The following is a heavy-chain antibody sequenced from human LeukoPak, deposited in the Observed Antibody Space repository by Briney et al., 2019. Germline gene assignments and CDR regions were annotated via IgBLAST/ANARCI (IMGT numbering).Heavy chain of an antibody. Sequence: SETLSLTCTVSGGSITSYYWSWIRQPPGKGLEWIGYIYYSGSTNYNPSLKSRVTISVDTSKNQFPLTLSSVTAADTAVYYCARDYCSGGSCYLGNWFDPWGQGTLVTVSS. CDR3: ARDYCSGGSCYLGNWFDP. CDR2: IYYSGST. D-gene: IGHD2-15*01. CDR1: GGSITSYY. V-gene: IGHV4-59*01. J-gene: IGHJ5*02.